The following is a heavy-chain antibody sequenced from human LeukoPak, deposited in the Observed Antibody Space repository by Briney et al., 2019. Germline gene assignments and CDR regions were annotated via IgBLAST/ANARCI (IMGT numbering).Heavy chain of an antibody. V-gene: IGHV4-34*01. CDR3: ARDRDWFDP. J-gene: IGHJ5*02. CDR1: GGSFSGYY. Sequence: SETLSLTCAVYGGSFSGYYWSWIRQPPGKGLEWIGEINHSGSTNYNPSLKSRVTISVDTSKNQFSLKLSSVTAADTAVYYCARDRDWFDPWGQGTLVTVSS. CDR2: INHSGST.